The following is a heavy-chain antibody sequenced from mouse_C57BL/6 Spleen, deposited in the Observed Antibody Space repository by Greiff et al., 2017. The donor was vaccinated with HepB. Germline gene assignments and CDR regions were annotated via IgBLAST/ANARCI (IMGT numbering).Heavy chain of an antibody. CDR1: GYTFTSYW. Sequence: QVQLQQPGAELVKPGASVKLSCKASGYTFTSYWMQWVKQRTGQGLEWIGEIDPSDSYTNYNQKFKGKATLTVDTSSSTAYMQLSSLTSEDPAVYYCARGGGLRREGLYAMDYWGQGTSVTVSS. J-gene: IGHJ4*01. V-gene: IGHV1-50*01. CDR2: IDPSDSYT. CDR3: ARGGGLRREGLYAMDY. D-gene: IGHD2-4*01.